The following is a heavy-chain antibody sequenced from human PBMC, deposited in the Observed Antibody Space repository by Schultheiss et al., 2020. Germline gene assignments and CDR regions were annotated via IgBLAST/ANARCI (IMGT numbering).Heavy chain of an antibody. Sequence: GGSLRLSCAASGFTFSSYWMSWVRQAPGKGLEWVANIERDGGQTYYADSVKGRFTISRDNAKNSMSLQLTSLRAEDTAVYYCARAVPIYDFWSGSIVGWFDPWGQGTLVTVSS. V-gene: IGHV3-7*01. D-gene: IGHD3-3*01. J-gene: IGHJ5*02. CDR3: ARAVPIYDFWSGSIVGWFDP. CDR2: IERDGGQT. CDR1: GFTFSSYW.